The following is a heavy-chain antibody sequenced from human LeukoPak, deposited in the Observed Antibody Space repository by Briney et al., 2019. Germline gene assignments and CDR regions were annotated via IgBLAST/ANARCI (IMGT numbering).Heavy chain of an antibody. CDR2: IRYDGSNK. CDR3: AWDYMDV. J-gene: IGHJ6*03. Sequence: TGGSLRLSCAASGFTFSSYSMNWIRQAPGKGLEWVAFIRYDGSNKYYADSVKGRFTISRDNSKNTLYLQMNSLRAEDTAVYYCAWDYMDVWGKGTTVTISS. V-gene: IGHV3-30*02. CDR1: GFTFSSYS.